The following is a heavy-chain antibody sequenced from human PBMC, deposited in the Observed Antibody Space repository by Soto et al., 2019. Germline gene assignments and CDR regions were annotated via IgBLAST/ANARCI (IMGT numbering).Heavy chain of an antibody. CDR1: GGSISSSSYY. J-gene: IGHJ4*02. V-gene: IGHV4-39*01. CDR2: IYYSGST. Sequence: SETLSLTCTVSGGSISSSSYYWGWIRQPPGKGLEWIGSIYYSGSTYYNPSLKSRVTISVDTSKNQFSLKLSSVTAADTAVYYCARAQDIVLMVYANSFDYWGQGTLVTVSS. D-gene: IGHD2-8*01. CDR3: ARAQDIVLMVYANSFDY.